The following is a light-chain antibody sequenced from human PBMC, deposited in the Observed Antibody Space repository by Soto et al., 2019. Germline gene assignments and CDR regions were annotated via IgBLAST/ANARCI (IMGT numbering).Light chain of an antibody. Sequence: QSALTQPPSASGSPGQSVTISCTGTSSDVGGYNYVSWYQHHPGKAPKLMIYEVSKRPSGVPDRFSGSKSGNTASLTVSGLQAEDEADYYCSSYAGSNNLVFGGGTKFTVL. CDR1: SSDVGGYNY. J-gene: IGLJ2*01. CDR2: EVS. CDR3: SSYAGSNNLV. V-gene: IGLV2-8*01.